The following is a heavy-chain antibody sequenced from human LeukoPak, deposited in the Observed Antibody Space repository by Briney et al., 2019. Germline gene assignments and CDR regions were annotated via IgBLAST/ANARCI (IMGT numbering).Heavy chain of an antibody. J-gene: IGHJ4*02. V-gene: IGHV4-30-4*02. CDR2: IYYSGST. CDR3: ARDTRTEGTDY. Sequence: SETLSLTCTVSGGSISSGDYYWSWIRQPPGKGLEWIGYIYYSGSTYYNPSLKSRVTISVDTSKNQFSLKLSSVTAADTAVYYCARDTRTEGTDYWGQGTLVTVSS. D-gene: IGHD1-1*01. CDR1: GGSISSGDYY.